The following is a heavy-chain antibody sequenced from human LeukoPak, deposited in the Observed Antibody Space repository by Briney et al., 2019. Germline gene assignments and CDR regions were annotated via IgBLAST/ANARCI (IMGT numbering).Heavy chain of an antibody. CDR2: ISRSGEST. Sequence: GGSLRLSCAASGFTFSGFAMSWIRQAPGKGLEWVSSISRSGESTFYADSVRGRFTISRDNSKNTLYLQMNSLRAEDTAVYYCAKGGLVLFTFFFDYWGQGTLVTVSS. CDR1: GFTFSGFA. V-gene: IGHV3-23*01. CDR3: AKGGLVLFTFFFDY. D-gene: IGHD6-19*01. J-gene: IGHJ4*02.